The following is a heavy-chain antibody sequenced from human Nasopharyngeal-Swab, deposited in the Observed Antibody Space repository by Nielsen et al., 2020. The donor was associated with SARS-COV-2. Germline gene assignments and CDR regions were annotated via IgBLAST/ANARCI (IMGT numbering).Heavy chain of an antibody. V-gene: IGHV1-24*01. J-gene: IGHJ6*02. CDR2: FDPEDGET. CDR3: ATGFAITMVRGVRYYYYGMDV. D-gene: IGHD3-10*01. CDR1: GYTLTELS. Sequence: ASVKVSCKVSGYTLTELSMHWVRQAPGKGLEWMGGFDPEDGETIYAQKFQGRVTMTADTSTDTAYMELSSLRSEDTAVYYCATGFAITMVRGVRYYYYGMDVWGQGTTVTVSS.